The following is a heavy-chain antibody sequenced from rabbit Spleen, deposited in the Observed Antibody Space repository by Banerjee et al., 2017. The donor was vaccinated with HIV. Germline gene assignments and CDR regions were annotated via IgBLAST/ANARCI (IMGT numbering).Heavy chain of an antibody. CDR1: GFSFGDRDV. D-gene: IGHD3-1*01. J-gene: IGHJ4*01. V-gene: IGHV1S45*01. Sequence: QEQLVESGGGLVQPEGSLTLTCTASGFSFGDRDVMCWVRQAPGKGLEWIACINVATGKPVYATWAKGRFTISRISSTTVTLQMTSLTAADTATYFCARVGPTYWEYFNLWGPGTLVTVS. CDR2: INVATGKP. CDR3: ARVGPTYWEYFNL.